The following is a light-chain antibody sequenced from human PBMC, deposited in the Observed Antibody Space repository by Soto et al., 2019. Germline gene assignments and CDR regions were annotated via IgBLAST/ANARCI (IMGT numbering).Light chain of an antibody. CDR3: QQYNSYSQFT. J-gene: IGKJ3*01. CDR2: KAS. V-gene: IGKV1-5*03. Sequence: DIQMTQSPSSLSASVGDRVTITCRASQGIGTDLGWYRQKPGEAPKLLIYKASTLESGVPSRFSGSGSGTEFTLTISCLQPDDVATYYCQQYNSYSQFTFGPGTKVDIK. CDR1: QGIGTD.